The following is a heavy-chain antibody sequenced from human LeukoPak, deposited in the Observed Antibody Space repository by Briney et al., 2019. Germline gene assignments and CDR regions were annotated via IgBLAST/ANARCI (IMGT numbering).Heavy chain of an antibody. V-gene: IGHV3-23*01. CDR2: ISGSAYST. Sequence: GGSLRLSCAASGFTFSSYAMTWVRQAPGKGLERVSAISGSAYSTSYADSVKGRFTISRDNSKNTLYLQMNSLRAEDTAIYYCARNTSGFKLGDAFDIWGQGTMVTVSS. J-gene: IGHJ3*02. D-gene: IGHD1-14*01. CDR1: GFTFSSYA. CDR3: ARNTSGFKLGDAFDI.